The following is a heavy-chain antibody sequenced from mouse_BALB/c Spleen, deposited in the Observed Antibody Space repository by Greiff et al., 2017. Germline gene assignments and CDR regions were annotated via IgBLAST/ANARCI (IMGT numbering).Heavy chain of an antibody. CDR1: GFTFSSFG. J-gene: IGHJ2*01. CDR3: ARGSPWYFDY. CDR2: ISSGSSTI. Sequence: DVKLVESGGGLVQPGGSRKLSCAASGFTFSSFGMHWVRQAPEKGLEWVAYISSGSSTIYYADTVKGRFTISRDNPKNTLFLQMTSLRSEDTAMYYCARGSPWYFDYWGQGTTLTVSS. V-gene: IGHV5-17*02.